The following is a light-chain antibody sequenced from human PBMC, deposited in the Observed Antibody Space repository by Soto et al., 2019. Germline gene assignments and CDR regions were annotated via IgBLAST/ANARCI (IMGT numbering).Light chain of an antibody. J-gene: IGKJ4*01. Sequence: EIVLTQSPGTLSLSPGERATLSCRASQIVESGHLAWYQQKPGQAPRLLIYTTFNRATGIPDRFSGSGSGTDFTLTISRLEPEDFALHFCQQYAGSPFTFGGGTRVEIK. CDR1: QIVESGH. CDR2: TTF. V-gene: IGKV3-20*01. CDR3: QQYAGSPFT.